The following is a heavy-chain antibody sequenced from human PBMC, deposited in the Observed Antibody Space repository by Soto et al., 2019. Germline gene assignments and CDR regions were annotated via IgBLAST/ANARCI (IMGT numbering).Heavy chain of an antibody. CDR3: ATSGVDSRFYFDC. J-gene: IGHJ4*02. V-gene: IGHV3-74*01. D-gene: IGHD3-10*01. CDR1: GFTFTTFSSYW. Sequence: GGSLRLSCAASGFTFTTFSSYWMDWVRQTPGQGLVWVSRINGDGSRATYADSVKGRFTISRDNAQNTLYLQMDSLRAEDTAMYYCATSGVDSRFYFDCWGQGTPVTVSS. CDR2: INGDGSRA.